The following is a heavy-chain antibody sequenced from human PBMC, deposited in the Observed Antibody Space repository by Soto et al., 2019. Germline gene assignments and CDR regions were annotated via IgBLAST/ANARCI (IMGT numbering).Heavy chain of an antibody. Sequence: GESLKISCKGSGYSFTSYWIGWVRQMPGKGLEWMGIIYPGDSDTRYSPSFQGQVTISADKSISTAYLQWSSLKASDTAMYYCARRGGSSFLDYYYGMDVWGQGTTVTVSS. D-gene: IGHD6-13*01. V-gene: IGHV5-51*01. CDR3: ARRGGSSFLDYYYGMDV. CDR1: GYSFTSYW. CDR2: IYPGDSDT. J-gene: IGHJ6*02.